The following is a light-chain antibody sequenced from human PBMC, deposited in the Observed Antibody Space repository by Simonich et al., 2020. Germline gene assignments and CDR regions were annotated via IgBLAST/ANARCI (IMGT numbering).Light chain of an antibody. CDR1: SGSIARNY. CDR3: QSYDSSNPVV. J-gene: IGLJ2*01. Sequence: NFMLTQPHSVSESPGKTVTISCTRSSGSIARNYVQWYQQRPGSAPTTVIYEDNQRPSGVPYRFSGSIDSSSNSASLTISGLKTEDEADYYCQSYDSSNPVVFGGGTKLTVL. CDR2: EDN. V-gene: IGLV6-57*03.